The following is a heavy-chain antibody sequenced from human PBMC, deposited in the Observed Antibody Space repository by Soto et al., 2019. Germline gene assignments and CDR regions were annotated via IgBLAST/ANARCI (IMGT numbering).Heavy chain of an antibody. CDR3: ARAGSSGNFDY. D-gene: IGHD3-22*01. CDR1: GFTFSSYW. V-gene: IGHV3-7*01. J-gene: IGHJ4*02. CDR2: IKQDGSEK. Sequence: EVQLVESGGGLVQPGGSLRLSCAASGFTFSSYWMSWVRQAPGKGLEWVANIKQDGSEKYYVDSVKGRFTISGDNAKNSLYLQMNSLRAEDTAVYYCARAGSSGNFDYWGQGTLVTVSS.